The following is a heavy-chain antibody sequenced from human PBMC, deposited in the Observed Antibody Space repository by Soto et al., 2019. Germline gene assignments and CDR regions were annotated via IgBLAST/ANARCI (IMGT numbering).Heavy chain of an antibody. CDR1: GFTVSGNY. CDR2: IYNGGGT. V-gene: IGHV3-53*02. Sequence: EVQLVETGGGLIQPGGSLRLSCAASGFTVSGNYMSWVRQAPGKGLEWVSVIYNGGGTYYADSVKGRFTISRDNSKNTLYLQLNSLRDEDTAVYYWASTRGSSYDHGGQGTLVTVSS. CDR3: ASTRGSSYDH. J-gene: IGHJ4*02. D-gene: IGHD6-6*01.